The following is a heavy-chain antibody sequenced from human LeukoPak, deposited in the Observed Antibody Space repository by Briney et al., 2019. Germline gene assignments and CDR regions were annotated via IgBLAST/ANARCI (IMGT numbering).Heavy chain of an antibody. J-gene: IGHJ3*02. V-gene: IGHV1-2*02. CDR1: GYTFTGHY. CDR2: INPNNGDT. D-gene: IGHD6-19*01. Sequence: ASVRVSCKASGYTFTGHYMHWVRLAPGQGLQWMGWINPNNGDTIYAQKFKGRVTMTRDTSISTAYMELSSLTSDDTAVYFCVRGRYSSGRHVFDIWGQGTMVTVSS. CDR3: VRGRYSSGRHVFDI.